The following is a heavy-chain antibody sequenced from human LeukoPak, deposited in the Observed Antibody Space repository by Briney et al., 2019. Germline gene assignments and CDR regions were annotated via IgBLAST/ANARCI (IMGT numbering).Heavy chain of an antibody. Sequence: PSETLSLTCTVSGHSIGAGFVWGWIRESPGKGLEWLGNIFHNGNTYYNPSLNGRVTMSPDTSRNQFSLTLTSVTAADTAVYFCARRGSITGWSFDYWGLGSLVTVYS. CDR3: ARRGSITGWSFDY. CDR2: IFHNGNT. CDR1: GHSIGAGFV. D-gene: IGHD1-14*01. J-gene: IGHJ4*02. V-gene: IGHV4-38-2*02.